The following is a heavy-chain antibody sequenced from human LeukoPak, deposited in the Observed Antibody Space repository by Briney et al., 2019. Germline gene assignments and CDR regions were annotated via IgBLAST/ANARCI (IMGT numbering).Heavy chain of an antibody. CDR2: VHTSGST. CDR1: GGSISSYY. D-gene: IGHD2-15*01. V-gene: IGHV4-4*07. CDR3: ARAVGSSYCSGGSCYSCRFDP. J-gene: IGHJ5*02. Sequence: KASETLSLTCTVPGGSISSYYWSWIRQPAGKGLGWIGRVHTSGSTNYNPSLKSRVTMSIDTSKNQFSLNLSSVTAADTAVYYCARAVGSSYCSGGSCYSCRFDPWGQGTQVTVSS.